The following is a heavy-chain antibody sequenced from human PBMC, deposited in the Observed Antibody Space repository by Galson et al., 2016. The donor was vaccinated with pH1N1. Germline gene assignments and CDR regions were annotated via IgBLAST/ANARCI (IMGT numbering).Heavy chain of an antibody. V-gene: IGHV1-2*02. CDR3: ATGSGNSWFDP. CDR1: GYSFIVHY. D-gene: IGHD3-10*01. Sequence: SVKVSCKASGYSFIVHYMHWVRPAPGHGLEWMGWINPNSGDTKYAQNFQGRVTLTRDTSINTAYMELSSLTSDDTAFYYCATGSGNSWFDPWGQGTLVTVSS. J-gene: IGHJ5*02. CDR2: INPNSGDT.